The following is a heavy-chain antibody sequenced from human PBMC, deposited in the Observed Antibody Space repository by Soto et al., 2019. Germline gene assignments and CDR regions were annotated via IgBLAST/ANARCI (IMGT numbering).Heavy chain of an antibody. Sequence: QVQLVQSGAEVKKPGASVKVSCKASGYTFTSYDIKWVRQATGQGLEWMGWMNPNSGNTGYAQKFQGRVTMTRNTSISTAYMELSSLRSEDTAVYYCARWPDGYYHYGMDVWGQGTTVTVSS. J-gene: IGHJ6*02. CDR3: ARWPDGYYHYGMDV. CDR2: MNPNSGNT. V-gene: IGHV1-8*01. CDR1: GYTFTSYD.